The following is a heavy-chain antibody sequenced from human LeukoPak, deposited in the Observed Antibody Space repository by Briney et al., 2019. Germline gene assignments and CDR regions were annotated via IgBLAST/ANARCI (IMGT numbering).Heavy chain of an antibody. D-gene: IGHD5-18*01. CDR3: AYAFVDTAMPAARSEDYYYGMDV. J-gene: IGHJ6*02. V-gene: IGHV1-46*01. CDR1: GYTFTSYY. CDR2: INPSGGST. Sequence: ASVKVSCKASGYTFTSYYMHWVRQAPGQGLEWMGIINPSGGSTSYAQKFQGRVTMTRDTSTSTVYMELSSLRSEDTAVYYCAYAFVDTAMPAARSEDYYYGMDVWGQGTTVTVSS.